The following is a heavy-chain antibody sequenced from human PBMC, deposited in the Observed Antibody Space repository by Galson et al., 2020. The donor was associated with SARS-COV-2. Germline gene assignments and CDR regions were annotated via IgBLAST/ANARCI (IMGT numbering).Heavy chain of an antibody. J-gene: IGHJ4*02. Sequence: SVTVSCQASGYTFTSYGISWVRQAPGQGLEWMGWISAYHGNTNYAQKLQGRVTMTTDTSTSTAYMELRRLRSDDTAVYYCARDRDEIMYDLWSQGTLVTVSS. D-gene: IGHD1-1*01. V-gene: IGHV1-18*01. CDR3: ARDRDEIMYDL. CDR2: ISAYHGNT. CDR1: GYTFTSYG.